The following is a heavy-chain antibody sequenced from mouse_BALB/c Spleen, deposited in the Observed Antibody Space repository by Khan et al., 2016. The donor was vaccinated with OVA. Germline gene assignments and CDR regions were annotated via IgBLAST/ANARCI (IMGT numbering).Heavy chain of an antibody. CDR1: GYSFTGYF. CDR2: INTQIGET. Sequence: EVQLQQSGPELVRPGASVKISCKASGYSFTGYFMNWVMQSHGKSLEWIGRINTQIGETFYNQKFKDKATLTVDESSNTAHMELRSLASEDSAVYYCTRIYRSDFDYWGQGTTLTVSS. CDR3: TRIYRSDFDY. J-gene: IGHJ2*01. D-gene: IGHD1-1*01. V-gene: IGHV1-20*02.